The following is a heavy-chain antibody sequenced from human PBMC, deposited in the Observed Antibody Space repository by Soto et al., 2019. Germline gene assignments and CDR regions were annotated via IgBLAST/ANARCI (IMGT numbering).Heavy chain of an antibody. CDR3: AREIGYCSGGSCIYYYYYGMDV. Sequence: ASVKVSCKASGYTFTSYGISWVRQAPGQGLEWMGWISAYNGNTNYAQKLQGRVTMTTDTSTSTAYMELRSLRSDDTAVYYCAREIGYCSGGSCIYYYYYGMDVWGQGTTVTVSS. V-gene: IGHV1-18*01. CDR2: ISAYNGNT. J-gene: IGHJ6*02. CDR1: GYTFTSYG. D-gene: IGHD2-15*01.